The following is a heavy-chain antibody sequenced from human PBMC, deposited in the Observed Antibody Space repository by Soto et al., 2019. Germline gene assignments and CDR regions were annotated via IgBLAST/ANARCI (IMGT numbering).Heavy chain of an antibody. D-gene: IGHD3-22*01. V-gene: IGHV3-23*01. Sequence: GGSLRLSCAASGFTFSSYAMSWVRQAPGKGLEWVSAISGSGGSTYYADSVKGRFTISRDNSKNTLYLQMNSLRAEDTAVYYCAKAGSGDSSGYYYLDYWGQGTLVTVSS. CDR3: AKAGSGDSSGYYYLDY. CDR2: ISGSGGST. CDR1: GFTFSSYA. J-gene: IGHJ4*02.